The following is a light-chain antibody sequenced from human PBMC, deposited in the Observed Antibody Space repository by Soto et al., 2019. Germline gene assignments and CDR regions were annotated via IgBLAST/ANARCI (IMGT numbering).Light chain of an antibody. J-gene: IGLJ2*01. CDR1: SSDVGGYNY. CDR3: CSLAGGNIFRV. Sequence: QSVLTQPRSVSGSPGQSVTISCTGTSSDVGGYNYVSWYQHHPGKAPKFIIFDVSSRPSGVPDRFSGSKSGNTAYLTISGLQAEDEADYYCCSLAGGNIFRVFGGGTQLTVL. V-gene: IGLV2-11*01. CDR2: DVS.